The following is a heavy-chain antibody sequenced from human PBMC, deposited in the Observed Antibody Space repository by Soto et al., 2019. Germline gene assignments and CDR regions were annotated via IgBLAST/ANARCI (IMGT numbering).Heavy chain of an antibody. CDR3: AADVLNMSRGVPGYGMDV. Sequence: QVQLVQSGAEVKKPGASVKVSCKVSGYPLTELSKHWVRQAPGKGREWMGGFDPEEGETIYAPKCQGRAIMTENTSTDTAYMELSNLTSEDTAVYFCAADVLNMSRGVPGYGMDVWGQGTTVIVSS. V-gene: IGHV1-24*01. J-gene: IGHJ6*02. CDR1: GYPLTELS. CDR2: FDPEEGET. D-gene: IGHD3-10*01.